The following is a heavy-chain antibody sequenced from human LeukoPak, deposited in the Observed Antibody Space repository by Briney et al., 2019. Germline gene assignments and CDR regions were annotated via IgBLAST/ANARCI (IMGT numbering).Heavy chain of an antibody. CDR3: ARGRGYVLRFLEWLF. V-gene: IGHV4-34*01. CDR1: GGSFSGYY. Sequence: SETLSLTCAVYGGSFSGYYWSWIRQPPGKGLEWIGEINHSGSTNYNPSLKSRVTISVDTSKNQFSLKLSSVTAADTAVYYCARGRGYVLRFLEWLFWGQGTLVTVSP. D-gene: IGHD3-3*01. CDR2: INHSGST. J-gene: IGHJ4*02.